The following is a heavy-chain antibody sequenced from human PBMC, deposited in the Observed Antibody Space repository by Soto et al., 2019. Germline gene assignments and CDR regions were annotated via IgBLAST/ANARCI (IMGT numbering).Heavy chain of an antibody. D-gene: IGHD6-13*01. J-gene: IGHJ5*02. V-gene: IGHV2-5*02. CDR1: RFSLSTSGVG. CDR3: AHSYSSSSTHWFDP. Sequence: QITLKESGPTLVKPTQTLTLTCTFSRFSLSTSGVGVGWIRQTPGKALEWLALIYWDDDKRYSPSLKSRLTITKDTSKNQVVLTMTTMDPVDTATYYCAHSYSSSSTHWFDPWGQGTLVTVSS. CDR2: IYWDDDK.